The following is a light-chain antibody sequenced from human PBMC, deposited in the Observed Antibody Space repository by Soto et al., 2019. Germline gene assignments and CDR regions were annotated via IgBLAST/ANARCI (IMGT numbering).Light chain of an antibody. Sequence: QSALTQPASVSGSPGQSITISCTGTSSDVGSYNLVTWYQQHPGKAPKLMIYEGSKRPSGVSNRFSGSKSGNTASLTISGLQAEDESDYYCCSYAGSITVFGGGTKVTVL. CDR1: SSDVGSYNL. CDR2: EGS. CDR3: CSYAGSITV. J-gene: IGLJ2*01. V-gene: IGLV2-23*01.